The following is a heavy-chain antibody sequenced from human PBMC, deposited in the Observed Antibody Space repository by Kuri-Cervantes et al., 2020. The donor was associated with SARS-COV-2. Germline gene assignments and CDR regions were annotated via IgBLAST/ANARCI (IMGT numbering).Heavy chain of an antibody. Sequence: LRLSCTVSGGSISSGSYYWSWIRQPAGKGLEWIGRIYTSGSTNYNPSLKSRVTISVDTSKNQFSLKLSSVTAADTAVYYCASSGHKVAFGIWGQGTMVTVSS. J-gene: IGHJ3*02. D-gene: IGHD2-15*01. CDR1: GGSISSGSYY. V-gene: IGHV4-61*02. CDR3: ASSGHKVAFGI. CDR2: IYTSGST.